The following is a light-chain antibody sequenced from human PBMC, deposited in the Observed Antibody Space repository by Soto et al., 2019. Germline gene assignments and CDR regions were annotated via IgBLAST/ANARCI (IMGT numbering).Light chain of an antibody. CDR2: GAS. CDR1: QSVSSSY. V-gene: IGKV3-20*01. Sequence: EIVLTQSPGTLSLSPGERATLSCRASQSVSSSYLAWYQQKPGQAPRLLIYGASSRATGIPDRFSGSGSGTDFTLTISRLAPEDSAVYYCQQFGSSALTFGGGTMVEIK. CDR3: QQFGSSALT. J-gene: IGKJ4*01.